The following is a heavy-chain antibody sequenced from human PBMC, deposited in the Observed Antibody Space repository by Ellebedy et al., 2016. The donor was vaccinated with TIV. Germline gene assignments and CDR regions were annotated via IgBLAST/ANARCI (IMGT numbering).Heavy chain of an antibody. CDR2: IYYSGSA. Sequence: MPSETLSLTCTVSGGSISNSDYYWNWIRQPPGKGLEWIGSIYYSGSAYYNPSLKSPVTVSVDTSENQFSLNLSSVTAADTAVYYCARDPALPRGRFDTWGQGTLVTVSS. J-gene: IGHJ5*02. CDR3: ARDPALPRGRFDT. V-gene: IGHV4-39*07. CDR1: GGSISNSDYY.